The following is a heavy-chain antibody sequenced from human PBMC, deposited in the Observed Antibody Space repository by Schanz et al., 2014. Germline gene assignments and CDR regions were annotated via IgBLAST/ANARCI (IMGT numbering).Heavy chain of an antibody. D-gene: IGHD6-13*01. Sequence: QVQLVQSGAEVRKPGASVKVSCKASGYTFTSYGISWVRQAPGQGLEWMGWISPYNGNTNYAQKLQGRVTMTRDTSTSTVYMELSSLRSEDTAVYYCASSGAGYSSSWDFDYWGQGTLVTVSS. CDR2: ISPYNGNT. J-gene: IGHJ4*02. V-gene: IGHV1-18*01. CDR1: GYTFTSYG. CDR3: ASSGAGYSSSWDFDY.